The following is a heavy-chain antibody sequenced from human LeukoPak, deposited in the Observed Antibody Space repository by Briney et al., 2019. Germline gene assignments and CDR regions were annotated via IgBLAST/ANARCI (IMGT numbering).Heavy chain of an antibody. Sequence: GGSLRLSCAASGFTFSSYWMSWVRQAPGKGLEWVANIKQDGSEKYYVDSVEGRFTISRDNAKNSPYLQMNSLRAEDAAVYYCARDLYGSGSYYPYFDYWGQGTLVTVSS. CDR3: ARDLYGSGSYYPYFDY. J-gene: IGHJ4*02. CDR2: IKQDGSEK. CDR1: GFTFSSYW. D-gene: IGHD3-10*01. V-gene: IGHV3-7*01.